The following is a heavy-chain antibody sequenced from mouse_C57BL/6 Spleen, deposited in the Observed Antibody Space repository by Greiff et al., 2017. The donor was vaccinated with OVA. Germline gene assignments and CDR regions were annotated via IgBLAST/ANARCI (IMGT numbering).Heavy chain of an antibody. CDR2: ISYDGSN. CDR1: GYSITSGYY. CDR3: ARDEGGYYKDY. D-gene: IGHD2-3*01. Sequence: EVQLQESGPGLVKPSQSLSLTCSVTGYSITSGYYWNWIRQFPGNKLEWMGYISYDGSNNYNPSLKNRISITRDTSRNQFFLKLNSVTTEDTATYYCARDEGGYYKDYWGQGTTLTVSS. J-gene: IGHJ2*01. V-gene: IGHV3-6*01.